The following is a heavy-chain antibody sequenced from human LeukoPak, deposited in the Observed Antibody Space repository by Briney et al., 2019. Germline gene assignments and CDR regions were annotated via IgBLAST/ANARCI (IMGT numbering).Heavy chain of an antibody. D-gene: IGHD3-22*01. V-gene: IGHV3-21*01. J-gene: IGHJ4*02. CDR2: ISSSSSYI. CDR3: AFYYYDSSGYYYIDY. CDR1: GFTFSSYS. Sequence: GGSLRLSCAASGFTFSSYSMNWVRQAPGKGLEWVSSISSSSSYIYYADSVKGRFTISRDNAKNSLYLQMNSLRAEDTAVYYCAFYYYDSSGYYYIDYWGQGTLVTVSS.